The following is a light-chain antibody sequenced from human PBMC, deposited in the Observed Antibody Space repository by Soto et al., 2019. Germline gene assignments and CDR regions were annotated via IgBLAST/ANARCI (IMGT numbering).Light chain of an antibody. CDR2: GAS. V-gene: IGKV3-20*01. Sequence: EIVLTQSPGTLSLSPGDSATLSCRASQSVTSNYLAWYQQKPGQAPRLLLYGASRRAIGIPDRFSGSGSGTDFTLTISRLEPEDFAVYYCQQYDTSPPLTFGGGTKVEIK. J-gene: IGKJ4*01. CDR3: QQYDTSPPLT. CDR1: QSVTSNY.